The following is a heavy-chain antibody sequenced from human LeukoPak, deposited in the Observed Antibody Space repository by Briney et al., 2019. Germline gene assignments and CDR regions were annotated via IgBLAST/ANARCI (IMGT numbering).Heavy chain of an antibody. J-gene: IGHJ6*02. V-gene: IGHV7-4-1*02. D-gene: IGHD3-9*01. CDR1: GYTFTSYA. CDR2: INTNTGNP. Sequence: ASVKVSCKASGYTFTSYAMNWVRQAPGQGLEWMGWINTNTGNPTYAQGFTGRFAFSLDTSVSTAYLQISSLKAEDTAVYYCARDYDILTGYYYYYNYGMDVWGQGTTVTVSS. CDR3: ARDYDILTGYYYYYNYGMDV.